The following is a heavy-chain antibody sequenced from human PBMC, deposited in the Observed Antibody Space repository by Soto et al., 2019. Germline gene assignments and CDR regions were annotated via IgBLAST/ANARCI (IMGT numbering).Heavy chain of an antibody. Sequence: QVQLVQSGAEVKKPGSSVKVSCKASGGTFSSYAISWVRQAPGQGLEWMGGIIPIFGTANYAQKFQGRVTITADESTSTAYMELSSLRSEDTAVYYFARCVNSKYSNHECYFDYWGQGTLVTVSS. CDR2: IIPIFGTA. CDR1: GGTFSSYA. CDR3: ARCVNSKYSNHECYFDY. V-gene: IGHV1-69*01. J-gene: IGHJ4*02. D-gene: IGHD4-4*01.